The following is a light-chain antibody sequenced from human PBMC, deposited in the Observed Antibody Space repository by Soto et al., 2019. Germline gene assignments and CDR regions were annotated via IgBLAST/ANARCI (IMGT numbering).Light chain of an antibody. Sequence: QSVLTQPASVSGSPGQSITISFTGTSSDVANYDYVSWYQQHSGKAPKLIIYEVSNRPSGVSNRFSGSKSGNTASLTISGLQAEDEADYYCSSYTSSSTYVLGTGTKLTVL. CDR3: SSYTSSSTYV. CDR1: SSDVANYDY. J-gene: IGLJ1*01. V-gene: IGLV2-14*01. CDR2: EVS.